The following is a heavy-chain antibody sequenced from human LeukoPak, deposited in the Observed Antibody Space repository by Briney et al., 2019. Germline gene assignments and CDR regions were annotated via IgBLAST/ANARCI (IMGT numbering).Heavy chain of an antibody. Sequence: GASVKVSCKASGYTFTGYYMHWVRQAPGQGLEGMGWINPNSGGTNYAQKFQGRVTMTRDTSISTAYMELSRLRSDDTAVYYCARDDFRSGYYTGVSPKNWFDPWGQGTLVTVSS. D-gene: IGHD3-3*01. CDR2: INPNSGGT. CDR3: ARDDFRSGYYTGVSPKNWFDP. J-gene: IGHJ5*02. V-gene: IGHV1-2*02. CDR1: GYTFTGYY.